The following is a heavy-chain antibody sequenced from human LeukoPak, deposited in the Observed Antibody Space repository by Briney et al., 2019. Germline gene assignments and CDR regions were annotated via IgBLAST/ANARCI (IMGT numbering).Heavy chain of an antibody. CDR2: IYYSGST. J-gene: IGHJ4*02. CDR3: ARSPSSWQPYYFDY. D-gene: IGHD6-13*01. CDR1: GGSISSGGYY. Sequence: PSQTLSLTCTVSGGSISSGGYYWSWIRQHPGKGLEWIGYIYYSGSTYYNPSLKSRVTISVDTSKNQFSLKLSSVTAADTAVYYCARSPSSWQPYYFDYWGQGTLVTVSS. V-gene: IGHV4-31*03.